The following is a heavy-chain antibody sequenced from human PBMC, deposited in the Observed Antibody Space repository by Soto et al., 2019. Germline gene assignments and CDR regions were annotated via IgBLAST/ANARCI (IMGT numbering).Heavy chain of an antibody. D-gene: IGHD6-6*01. V-gene: IGHV1-18*01. CDR3: ARERAGSSGLATFEY. Sequence: ASVKVSCKASGYTFTSYGISWVRQAPGQGLEWMGWISAYNGNTNYAQKLQGRVTMTTDTSTSTAYMELRSLRSDDTAVYYCARERAGSSGLATFEYRGQGTLVTVPS. J-gene: IGHJ4*02. CDR2: ISAYNGNT. CDR1: GYTFTSYG.